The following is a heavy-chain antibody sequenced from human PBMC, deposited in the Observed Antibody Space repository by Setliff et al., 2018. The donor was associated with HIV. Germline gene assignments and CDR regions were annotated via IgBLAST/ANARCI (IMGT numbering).Heavy chain of an antibody. CDR3: ARAEFLGPESDFAI. CDR1: GDIFDNNA. D-gene: IGHD3-10*01. V-gene: IGHV1-69*04. Sequence: SVKVSCKASGDIFDNNAINWVRQAPGQGLEWMGRIIPIFGLANYARKFQGRVTITADKSTSTAYLELSSLTYDDTAIYYCARAEFLGPESDFAIWGQGTMVTVSS. J-gene: IGHJ3*02. CDR2: IIPIFGLA.